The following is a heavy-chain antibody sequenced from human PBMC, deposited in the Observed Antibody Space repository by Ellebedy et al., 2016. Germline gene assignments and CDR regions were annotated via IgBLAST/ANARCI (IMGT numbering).Heavy chain of an antibody. CDR1: GFTVNDNY. J-gene: IGHJ4*02. CDR2: INQDGSEK. V-gene: IGHV3-7*01. CDR3: ASAIDY. Sequence: GGSLRLXXAASGFTVNDNYMSWVRQAPGKGLEWVANINQDGSEKHYVDSVKGRFTISRDNAKNSLFLQMNNLRSEDTAVYHCASAIDYWGQGTLVTVSS.